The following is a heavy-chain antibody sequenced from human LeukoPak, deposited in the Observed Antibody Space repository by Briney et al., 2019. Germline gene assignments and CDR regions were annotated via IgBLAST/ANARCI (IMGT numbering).Heavy chain of an antibody. CDR2: ISAYNGNT. D-gene: IGHD3-22*01. V-gene: IGHV1-18*01. CDR1: GYTFTSYG. Sequence: ASVKVSCKASGYTFTSYGLSWVRQAPGQGLEWMGWISAYNGNTNYAQKLQGRVTMTTDTSTSTAYMELRSLRSDDTAVYYCANSRGHDSSGYFDYWGQGTLVTVSS. CDR3: ANSRGHDSSGYFDY. J-gene: IGHJ4*02.